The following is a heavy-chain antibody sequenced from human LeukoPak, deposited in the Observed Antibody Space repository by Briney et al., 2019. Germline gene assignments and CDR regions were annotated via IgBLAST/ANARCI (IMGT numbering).Heavy chain of an antibody. Sequence: PSQTLSLTCTVSGGSISSDDYYWTWIRQPPGKGLEWIGYIYYSGNTYYNPSLKSRVSISVDTSKNQFSLKLSSVTAADTAVYYCARRLTQYDCFDPWGQGILVTVSS. V-gene: IGHV4-30-4*01. D-gene: IGHD2-2*01. J-gene: IGHJ5*02. CDR2: IYYSGNT. CDR3: ARRLTQYDCFDP. CDR1: GGSISSDDYY.